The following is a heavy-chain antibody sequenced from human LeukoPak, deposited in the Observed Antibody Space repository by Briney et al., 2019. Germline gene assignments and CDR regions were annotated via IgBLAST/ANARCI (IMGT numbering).Heavy chain of an antibody. J-gene: IGHJ4*02. CDR3: AKDQQLEPFHY. CDR2: ISGSGGST. CDR1: GLPFSSYA. V-gene: IGHV3-23*01. Sequence: GGSLRLSCAASGLPFSSYAMSWVRQAPGRGLEWVSAISGSGGSTYYADSVKGRFTISRDNSKNSLYLQMNSLRAEDTAMYYCAKDQQLEPFHYWGQGTLVTVSS. D-gene: IGHD1-1*01.